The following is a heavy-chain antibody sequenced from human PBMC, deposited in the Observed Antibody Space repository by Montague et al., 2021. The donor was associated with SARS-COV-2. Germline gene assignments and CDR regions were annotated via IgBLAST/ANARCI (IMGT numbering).Heavy chain of an antibody. J-gene: IGHJ4*01. CDR3: ARQQGLSGSGVVRLMELDI. D-gene: IGHD3-3*01. CDR1: GGSISGRF. CDR2: IPYSGAT. V-gene: IGHV4-59*08. Sequence: SETLSLTCTDSGGSISGRFWSWIRQTPGKGLEWIGYIPYSGATSSNPSLKSRVTLLVDTAVNQFSLKMRSVTAADTAIYYCARQQGLSGSGVVRLMELDIWGHGALVTVSS.